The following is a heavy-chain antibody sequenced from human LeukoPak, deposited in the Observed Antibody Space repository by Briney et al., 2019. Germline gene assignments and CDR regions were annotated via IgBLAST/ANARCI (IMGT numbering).Heavy chain of an antibody. J-gene: IGHJ4*02. Sequence: ASVKVSCKVSGYTLTELSMYWVRQAPGKGLEWMGGSNPEDGETIYAQKFQGRVTTTEDTSTDTAYMELSSLRSEDTAMYYCVTDGLELRGHWGQGTLVTVSS. V-gene: IGHV1-24*01. CDR2: SNPEDGET. CDR1: GYTLTELS. CDR3: VTDGLELRGH. D-gene: IGHD1-7*01.